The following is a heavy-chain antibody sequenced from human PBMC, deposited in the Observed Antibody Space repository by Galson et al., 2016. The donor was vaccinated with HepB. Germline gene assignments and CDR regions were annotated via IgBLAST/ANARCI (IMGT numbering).Heavy chain of an antibody. Sequence: SLRLSCAASGFILSNRAMMWVRQAPGKGLEYVSSVTGDGDAAYYADSVKGRFTISRDNSKNTLYLQMSSLRPEDTAVYYCVKVVPKTRGSGSSESWGRGTLVTVSS. V-gene: IGHV3-64D*08. D-gene: IGHD3-22*01. CDR3: VKVVPKTRGSGSSES. CDR1: GFILSNRA. CDR2: VTGDGDAA. J-gene: IGHJ5*02.